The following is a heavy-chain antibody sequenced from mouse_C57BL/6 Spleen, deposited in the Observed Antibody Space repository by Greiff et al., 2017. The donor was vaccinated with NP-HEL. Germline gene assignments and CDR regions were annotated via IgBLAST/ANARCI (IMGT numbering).Heavy chain of an antibody. CDR1: GFTFSSYA. J-gene: IGHJ3*01. Sequence: EVQGVESGGGLVKPGGSLKLSCAASGFTFSSYAMSWVRQTPEKRLEWVATISDGGSYTYYPDNVKGRFTISRDNAKNNLYLQMSHLKSEDTAMYYCAREEMAYYSNYLSFAYWGQGTLVTVSA. D-gene: IGHD2-5*01. V-gene: IGHV5-4*01. CDR3: AREEMAYYSNYLSFAY. CDR2: ISDGGSYT.